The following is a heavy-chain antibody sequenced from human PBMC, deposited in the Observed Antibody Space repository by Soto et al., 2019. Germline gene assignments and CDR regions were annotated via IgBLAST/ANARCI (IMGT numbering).Heavy chain of an antibody. CDR3: ARDLRGHYGP. D-gene: IGHD4-17*01. J-gene: IGHJ3*01. V-gene: IGHV3-21*06. Sequence: GGSLRLSCECSVFNFRNFNMIWVRQAPGKGLEWVSSVSGSSSYIYYADSVKGRFTVSRDNANNLVFLQMNGLRPEDTAMYYCARDLRGHYGPWGQGTMVTVSS. CDR2: VSGSSSYI. CDR1: VFNFRNFN.